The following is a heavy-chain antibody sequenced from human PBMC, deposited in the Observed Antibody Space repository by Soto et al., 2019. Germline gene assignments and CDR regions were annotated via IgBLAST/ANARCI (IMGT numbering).Heavy chain of an antibody. CDR3: ARHNGPLYVGYYYDMDV. CDR2: IYYSGYT. D-gene: IGHD3-16*01. Sequence: SETLSLTCTVTGGSIRSSSSYWGLIRQPPGKGLEWIGSIYYSGYTYYNPSLKSRVTISVDTSKNQFSLKLSSVTAADTAVYYCARHNGPLYVGYYYDMDVWGQGTTVT. CDR1: GGSIRSSSSY. V-gene: IGHV4-39*01. J-gene: IGHJ6*02.